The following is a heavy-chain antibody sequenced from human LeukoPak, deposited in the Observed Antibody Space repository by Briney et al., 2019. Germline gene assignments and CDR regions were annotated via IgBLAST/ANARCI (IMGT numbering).Heavy chain of an antibody. J-gene: IGHJ5*02. CDR2: INAGNGNT. CDR1: GYTFTSYA. V-gene: IGHV1-3*01. CDR3: ARDWYTMNWFDP. Sequence: GVSVKVSCKASGYTFTSYAMHWVRQAPGQRLEWMGWINAGNGNTKYSQKFQGRVTVTRDTSASTAYMELSSLRSEDTAVYYCARDWYTMNWFDPWGQGTLVTVSS. D-gene: IGHD6-13*01.